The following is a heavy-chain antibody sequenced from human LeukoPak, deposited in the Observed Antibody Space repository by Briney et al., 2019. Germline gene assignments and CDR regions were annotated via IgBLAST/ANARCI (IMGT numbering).Heavy chain of an antibody. V-gene: IGHV4-38-2*02. D-gene: IGHD3-10*01. CDR1: GYSISSGYY. J-gene: IGHJ4*02. CDR3: AREKGMVRGVVSHDY. Sequence: SETLSLTCTVSGYSISSGYYWGWIRQPPGKGLEWIGSMYYSGSTYYNPSLKSRVTISVDTSKNQFSLKLSSVTAADTAVYYCAREKGMVRGVVSHDYWGQGTLVTVSS. CDR2: MYYSGST.